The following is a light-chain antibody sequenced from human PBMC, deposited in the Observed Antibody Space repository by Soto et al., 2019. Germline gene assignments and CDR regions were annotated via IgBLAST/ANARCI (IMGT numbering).Light chain of an antibody. Sequence: QSALTQPPSASGSPGQSVTISCTGTNSDVGGYNYVSWYQQHPGKAPKLIIYEVNKRPSGVPDRFSASKSGNTASLTVSGLQPEDEADYYCSSYAASNDLGVFGTGTKVTV. J-gene: IGLJ1*01. CDR2: EVN. CDR1: NSDVGGYNY. CDR3: SSYAASNDLGV. V-gene: IGLV2-8*01.